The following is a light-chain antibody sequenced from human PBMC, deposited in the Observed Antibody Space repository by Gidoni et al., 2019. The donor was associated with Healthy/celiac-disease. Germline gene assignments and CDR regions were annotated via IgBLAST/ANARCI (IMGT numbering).Light chain of an antibody. CDR1: SSDVGSYNL. CDR2: DVS. V-gene: IGLV2-23*02. Sequence: QSALTQPASVSGSPGQSITISCTGTSSDVGSYNLVSCYQQHPGKAPKLMIYDVSKRPSGVSNRFSGSKSGNTASLTISGLQAEDEADYYCCSYAGSSTYVVFGGGTKLTVL. J-gene: IGLJ2*01. CDR3: CSYAGSSTYVV.